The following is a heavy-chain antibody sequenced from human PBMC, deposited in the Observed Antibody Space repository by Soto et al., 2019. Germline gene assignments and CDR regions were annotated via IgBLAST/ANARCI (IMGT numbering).Heavy chain of an antibody. J-gene: IGHJ5*02. V-gene: IGHV4-61*01. CDR2: IYYSGTT. D-gene: IGHD2-21*02. Sequence: SETLSLTCTVSGGPLSSGSYYWSWIRQSPGQGLEWIGYIYYSGTTKYNPSLKSRVSISVDTSKNQFSLRLTSLSAVTAADTAVYYCARQHGGNSGFFLGNWFDPWGQGTLVTVSS. CDR3: ARQHGGNSGFFLGNWFDP. CDR1: GGPLSSGSYY.